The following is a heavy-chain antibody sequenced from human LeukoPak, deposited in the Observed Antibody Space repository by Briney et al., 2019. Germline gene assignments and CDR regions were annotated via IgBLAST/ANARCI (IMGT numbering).Heavy chain of an antibody. V-gene: IGHV1-18*01. CDR3: ARASSSYSSSSWDY. CDR2: ISAYNGNT. J-gene: IGHJ4*02. D-gene: IGHD6-6*01. Sequence: ASVKVSCKASDYTFTSYGISWVRQAPGQGLEWMGWISAYNGNTNYAQKLQGRVTMTTDTSTSTAYMELRSLRSDDTAVYYCARASSSYSSSSWDYWGQGTLVTVSS. CDR1: DYTFTSYG.